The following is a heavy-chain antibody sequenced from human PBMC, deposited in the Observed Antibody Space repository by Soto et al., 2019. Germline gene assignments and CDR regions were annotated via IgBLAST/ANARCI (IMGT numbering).Heavy chain of an antibody. CDR3: ARGKQLVYYYYYGMDV. J-gene: IGHJ6*02. V-gene: IGHV4-31*03. CDR1: GGSISSGGYY. D-gene: IGHD6-13*01. CDR2: IYYSGST. Sequence: SETLSLTCTVSGGSISSGGYYWSWIRQHPGKGLEWIGYIYYSGSTYYNPSLKSRVTISVDTSKNQFSLKLSSVTAADTAVYYCARGKQLVYYYYYGMDVWGQGTTVTVSS.